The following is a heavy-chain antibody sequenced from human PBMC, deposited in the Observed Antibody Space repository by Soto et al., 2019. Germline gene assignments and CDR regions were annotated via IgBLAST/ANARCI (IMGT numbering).Heavy chain of an antibody. CDR2: IYSDGST. Sequence: PGGSLRLSCAASGFTVSNNYMSWVRQAPGKGLEWVSVIYSDGSTYYADSVKGRFTISRDNSKNTLYLQMNSLRAEDTAVYYCARSWIPVRPGAEYFQHWGQGTLVTVSS. J-gene: IGHJ1*01. D-gene: IGHD5-18*01. CDR1: GFTVSNNY. V-gene: IGHV3-53*01. CDR3: ARSWIPVRPGAEYFQH.